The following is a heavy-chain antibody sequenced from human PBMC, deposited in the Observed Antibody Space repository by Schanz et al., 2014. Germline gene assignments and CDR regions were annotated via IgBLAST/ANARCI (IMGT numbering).Heavy chain of an antibody. CDR1: GFTFNNFN. V-gene: IGHV3-48*01. D-gene: IGHD6-13*01. CDR3: ARDGVDAAAGGNY. J-gene: IGHJ4*02. Sequence: VQLVESGGGVVQPGRSLRLSCAASGFTFNNFNMNWVRQAPGKGLEWVSYISSSSSTIYYADSVKGRFTISRDNAKNSLYLQMNSLRSEDTAVYYCARDGVDAAAGGNYWGQGTLVTVSS. CDR2: ISSSSSTI.